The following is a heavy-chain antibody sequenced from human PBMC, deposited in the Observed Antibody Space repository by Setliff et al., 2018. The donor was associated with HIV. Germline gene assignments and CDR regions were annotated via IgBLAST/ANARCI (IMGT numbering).Heavy chain of an antibody. CDR2: LYPADSNI. CDR1: GYSFSSYW. V-gene: IGHV5-51*01. D-gene: IGHD3-22*01. Sequence: GESLKISCKGSGYSFSSYWIGWVRQMPGKGLEFMGLLYPADSNIRYSPSFQGQVTISVDKSTNTAFLQWTSLRASDTAMYYCARDTSAYRFDYWGQGTLVTVSS. J-gene: IGHJ4*02. CDR3: ARDTSAYRFDY.